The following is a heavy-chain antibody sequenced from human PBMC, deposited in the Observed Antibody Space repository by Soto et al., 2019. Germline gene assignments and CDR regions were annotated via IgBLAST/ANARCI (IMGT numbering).Heavy chain of an antibody. CDR3: ARLTTS. V-gene: IGHV3-23*01. CDR1: GFTFSISA. Sequence: LILSCAASGFTFSISAMSWVRQAPGKGLECVSTISPSGVYYTDSVKGRFTISRDNSKNTLYLQMNSLRVEDTAIYYCARLTTSWGQGALVTVSS. CDR2: ISPSGV. J-gene: IGHJ5*02.